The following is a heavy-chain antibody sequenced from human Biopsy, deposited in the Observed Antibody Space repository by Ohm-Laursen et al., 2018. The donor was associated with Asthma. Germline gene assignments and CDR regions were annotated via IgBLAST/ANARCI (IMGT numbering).Heavy chain of an antibody. CDR2: IYSGGTS. J-gene: IGHJ4*02. D-gene: IGHD3-22*01. CDR3: ARGDSSNWSHYYFDY. Sequence: SLTLSCTASGSAVSRDHMFWVRQAPGKGLEWVSVIYSGGTSHTADSVRGRFTISRDYSKNTLYLQMHSLRAEDTAVYFCARGDSSNWSHYYFDYWGQGTLVTVSS. V-gene: IGHV3-53*01. CDR1: GSAVSRDH.